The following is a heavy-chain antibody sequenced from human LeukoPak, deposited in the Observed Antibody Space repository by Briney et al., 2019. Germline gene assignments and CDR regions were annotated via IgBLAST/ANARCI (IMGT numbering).Heavy chain of an antibody. CDR2: MNPNSGNT. V-gene: IGHV1-8*01. J-gene: IGHJ6*04. D-gene: IGHD1-26*01. Sequence: ASVKVSCKASGYTFTSYDINWVRQATGQGLEWMGWMNPNSGNTGYAQKFQGRVTMTRNTSISTAYMELSSLRSEDTAVYYCARSSGYDYGMDVWGKGTTVTVSS. CDR1: GYTFTSYD. CDR3: ARSSGYDYGMDV.